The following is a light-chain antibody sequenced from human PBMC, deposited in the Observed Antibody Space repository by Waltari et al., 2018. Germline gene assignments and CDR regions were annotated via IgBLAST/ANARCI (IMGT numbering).Light chain of an antibody. J-gene: IGKJ4*01. CDR1: QSVRVY. Sequence: EIVLTQSPATLSLSPGERAPLSCRASQSVRVYLAWYQQKPGQAPRLLIYDTSNRASGTPDRFSGSGSGTDFCLSISSLEPEDFAVYYCQQRHNWPLTFGGGTKVEIK. V-gene: IGKV3-11*01. CDR2: DTS. CDR3: QQRHNWPLT.